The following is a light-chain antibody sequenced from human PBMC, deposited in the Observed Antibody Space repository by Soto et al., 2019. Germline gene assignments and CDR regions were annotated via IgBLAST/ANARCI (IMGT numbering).Light chain of an antibody. J-gene: IGKJ2*01. CDR2: VAS. V-gene: IGKV3-20*01. CDR1: QSVSSSY. CDR3: QQYGNSPPYT. Sequence: EIVLTQSPGTLSLSPGERATLSYRASQSVSSSYLAWYQQKPGQAPRLLIYVASSRATGIPDRFSGSGSGTDFTLTISRLEPEDFAVYYCQQYGNSPPYTFGQGTKLEIK.